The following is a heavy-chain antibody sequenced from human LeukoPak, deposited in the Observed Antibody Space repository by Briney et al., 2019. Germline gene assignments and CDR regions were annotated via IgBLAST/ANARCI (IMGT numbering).Heavy chain of an antibody. D-gene: IGHD4-17*01. CDR1: GGSVSSVSYD. V-gene: IGHV4-61*01. J-gene: IGHJ4*02. CDR3: ARANGDYLFYFDY. Sequence: SETLSLTCTVSGGSVSSVSYDWSWIRQPPGKGLEWIGYFYNSWNTNYNPSLKSRVTISIDTSKNQFSLRLSSVAAADTAVYYCARANGDYLFYFDYWGQGTLVTVSS. CDR2: FYNSWNT.